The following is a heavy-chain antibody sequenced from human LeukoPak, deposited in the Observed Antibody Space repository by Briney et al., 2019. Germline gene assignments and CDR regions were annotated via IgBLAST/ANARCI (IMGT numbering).Heavy chain of an antibody. CDR3: ATDTSGYYYYGMDA. CDR2: FDPEDGET. Sequence: ASVKVSCKVSGYTLTELSMHWVRQAPGKGLEWMGGFDPEDGETIYAQKFQGRVTMTEDTSTDTAYMELSSLRSEDTAVYYCATDTSGYYYYGMDAWGQGTTVTVSS. D-gene: IGHD3-10*01. J-gene: IGHJ6*02. V-gene: IGHV1-24*01. CDR1: GYTLTELS.